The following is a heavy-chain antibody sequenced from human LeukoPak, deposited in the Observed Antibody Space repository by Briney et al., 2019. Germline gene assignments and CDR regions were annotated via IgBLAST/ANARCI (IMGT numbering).Heavy chain of an antibody. CDR2: ISSSSSYI. J-gene: IGHJ6*02. V-gene: IGHV3-21*01. CDR3: ARHPVVVTALSMDV. D-gene: IGHD2-21*02. Sequence: KPGGSLRLSCAASGFTFSSYSMNWVRQAPGKGLEWVSSISSSSSYIYYADSVKGRFTISRDNAKNSLYLQMNSLRAEDTAVYYCARHPVVVTALSMDVWGQGTTVTVSS. CDR1: GFTFSSYS.